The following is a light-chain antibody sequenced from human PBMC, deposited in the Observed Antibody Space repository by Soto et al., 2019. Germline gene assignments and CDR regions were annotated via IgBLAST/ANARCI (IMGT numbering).Light chain of an antibody. CDR1: QTINIW. V-gene: IGKV1-5*03. CDR3: QQYSSDSNA. J-gene: IGKJ2*01. CDR2: KAS. Sequence: DIQMTQSPSTLSASVGDRVTITCRASQTINIWLAWYQQKPGKVPKLLIYKASTLERGVPSRFIGSGSGTDFTLTISSLQPDDFATYYCQQYSSDSNAFGKGTKVEIK.